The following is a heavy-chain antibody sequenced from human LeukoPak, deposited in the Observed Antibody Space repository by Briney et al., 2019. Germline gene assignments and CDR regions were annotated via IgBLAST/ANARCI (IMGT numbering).Heavy chain of an antibody. CDR2: ISHSGST. D-gene: IGHD5-12*01. V-gene: IGHV4-39*01. CDR3: ASAFSAYDPFDS. CDR1: GGSISSSSYY. Sequence: PSETLSLTCTVSGGSISSSSYYWCWIRQPPGKGLEWMGTISHSGSTNYNPSLKSRVTMSVDTPKNQFSLKLNSVTATDTAVYYCASAFSAYDPFDSWGQGTLVTVSS. J-gene: IGHJ4*02.